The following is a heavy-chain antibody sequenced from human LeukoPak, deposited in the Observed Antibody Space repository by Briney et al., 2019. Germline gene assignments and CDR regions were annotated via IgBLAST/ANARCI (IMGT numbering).Heavy chain of an antibody. CDR3: AKDGDHIVVVTAILIFDY. D-gene: IGHD2-21*02. Sequence: QPGGSLRLSCAASGFTFSSYAMSWVRQAPGKGLEWVSAISGSGGSTYYADSVKGRFTISRDNSKNTLYLQMNSLRAEDTAVYYCAKDGDHIVVVTAILIFDYWGQGTLVTVSS. CDR1: GFTFSSYA. J-gene: IGHJ4*02. CDR2: ISGSGGST. V-gene: IGHV3-23*01.